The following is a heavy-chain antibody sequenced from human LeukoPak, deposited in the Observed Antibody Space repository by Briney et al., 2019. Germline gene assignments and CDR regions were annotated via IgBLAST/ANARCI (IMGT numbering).Heavy chain of an antibody. CDR3: APTSGGYGNGFDY. CDR1: GFSFSSYA. J-gene: IGHJ4*02. V-gene: IGHV3-23*01. CDR2: ISGGGSST. D-gene: IGHD5-12*01. Sequence: PGGSLRLSWAASGFSFSSYAGSWVRQAPGKGLEWVSVISGGGSSTYYADSVKGRFTISRDNSKNTLYLQMNSLRVEDTAVYYCAPTSGGYGNGFDYWGQGTLVTVSS.